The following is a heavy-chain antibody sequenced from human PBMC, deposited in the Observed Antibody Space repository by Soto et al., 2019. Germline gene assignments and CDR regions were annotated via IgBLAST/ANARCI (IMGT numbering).Heavy chain of an antibody. V-gene: IGHV4-59*01. D-gene: IGHD1-1*01. Sequence: SETLSLTCTVSGGSISSYYWSWILQPPGKGLEWIGYIYYSGSTNYNPSLKSRVTISVDTSKNQFSLKLSSVTAADTAVYYCARESAGTFCFDYWGQGTMVTVYS. CDR1: GGSISSYY. CDR2: IYYSGST. CDR3: ARESAGTFCFDY. J-gene: IGHJ4*02.